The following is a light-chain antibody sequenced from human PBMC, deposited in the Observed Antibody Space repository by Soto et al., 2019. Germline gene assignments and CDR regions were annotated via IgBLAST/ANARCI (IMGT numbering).Light chain of an antibody. V-gene: IGKV1-9*01. CDR1: QGIINY. J-gene: IGKJ3*01. CDR3: QQLFMYPPT. CDR2: GAS. Sequence: IQLTQSPASLSASVGDRVTITCRASQGIINYLAWYQQKPGKARKLLIYGASTLQSGVASRFGGSGSGTDFTLTVSSLQPEDFATYDCQQLFMYPPTFGTGTKVDIK.